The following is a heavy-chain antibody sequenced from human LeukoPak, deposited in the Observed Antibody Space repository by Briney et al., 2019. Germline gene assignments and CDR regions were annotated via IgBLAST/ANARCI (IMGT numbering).Heavy chain of an antibody. CDR3: ARGGYSHGFDI. CDR2: IDSDGGDT. CDR1: GFTFSSYS. V-gene: IGHV3-74*01. D-gene: IGHD1-26*01. J-gene: IGHJ3*02. Sequence: GGSLRLSCAASGFTFSSYSMNWVRQAPGKGLVWVSRIDSDGGDTIYADSVRGRFTIFRDNAEDTLYLQMNSLRAEDTAVYYCARGGYSHGFDIWGQGTMVTVSS.